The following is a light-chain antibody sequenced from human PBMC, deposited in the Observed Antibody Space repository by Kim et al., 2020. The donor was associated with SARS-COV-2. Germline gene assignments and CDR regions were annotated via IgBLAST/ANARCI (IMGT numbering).Light chain of an antibody. CDR3: RQCSNWPLT. Sequence: LSPGERATLSGRASPSVSTYLAWYQQNPGQAPRLLIYDASNRATGIPARFSGSGSGADFTLTISSLEPEDFAVYYCRQCSNWPLTFGGGTKVDIK. CDR1: PSVSTY. V-gene: IGKV3-11*01. J-gene: IGKJ4*01. CDR2: DAS.